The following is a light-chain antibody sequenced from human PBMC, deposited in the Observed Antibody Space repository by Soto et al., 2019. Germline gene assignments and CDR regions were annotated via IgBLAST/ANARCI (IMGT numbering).Light chain of an antibody. V-gene: IGKV3D-20*02. J-gene: IGKJ1*01. CDR2: DAS. CDR3: QQRNKWPPT. CDR1: QSVSNYY. Sequence: IVLTQTPDTLSLSPGERATLCCRPSQSVSNYYLAWHQKQASQAPRLIFYDASNRATGLPARFSGRGSGTYFTLTISSLEPEDFAFYYCQQRNKWPPTFGQGTKVDI.